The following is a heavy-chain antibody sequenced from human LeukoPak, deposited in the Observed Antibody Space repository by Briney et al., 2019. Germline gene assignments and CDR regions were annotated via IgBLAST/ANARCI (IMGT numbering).Heavy chain of an antibody. CDR3: ARALGAAGWFDP. V-gene: IGHV6-1*01. D-gene: IGHD6-25*01. Sequence: SQTLSLTCAISGDSVSSNSAAWNWIRQSPSRGLEWLERTYYRSKWYNDYAVSVKSRITINPDTSTNQFSLQLQSVTPEDTAVYYCARALGAAGWFDPWGQGTLVTASS. J-gene: IGHJ5*02. CDR1: GDSVSSNSAA. CDR2: TYYRSKWYN.